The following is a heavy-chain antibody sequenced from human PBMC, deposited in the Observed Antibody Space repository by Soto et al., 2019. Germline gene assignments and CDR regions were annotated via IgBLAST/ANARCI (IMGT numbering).Heavy chain of an antibody. CDR3: ARDDYNWARDY. D-gene: IGHD4-4*01. V-gene: IGHV3-7*01. CDR2: IKHDGSET. Sequence: EVQLVESGGGLVQPGGSLRLSCAASGFTFSSHWMSWVRQAPGKGLEWVANIKHDGSETYYVDSVKGRFTISRDNAKKSRYLQMHSLRAEDTAVYYCARDDYNWARDYWGQGTLVTVSS. CDR1: GFTFSSHW. J-gene: IGHJ4*02.